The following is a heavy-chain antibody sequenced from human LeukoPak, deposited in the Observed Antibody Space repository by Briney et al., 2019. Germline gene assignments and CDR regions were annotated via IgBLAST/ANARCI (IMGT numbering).Heavy chain of an antibody. J-gene: IGHJ4*02. V-gene: IGHV3-48*01. Sequence: GGSLRLSCAASGFTFSSYNMNWVRQAPGKGLEWVSYISSSSSTIYYADSVKGRFTISRDNAKNSLYLQMNSLRAEDTAVYYCARDQGAGLDYWGQGTLVTVSS. CDR3: ARDQGAGLDY. CDR1: GFTFSSYN. D-gene: IGHD1-26*01. CDR2: ISSSSSTI.